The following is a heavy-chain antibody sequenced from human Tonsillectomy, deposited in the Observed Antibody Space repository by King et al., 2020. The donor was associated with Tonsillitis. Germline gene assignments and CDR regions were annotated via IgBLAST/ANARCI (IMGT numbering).Heavy chain of an antibody. D-gene: IGHD5-18*01. V-gene: IGHV1-69*01. CDR3: ARGGRSAYTYGRDAFDI. CDR2: IIPIFGTA. J-gene: IGHJ3*02. Sequence: QLVQSGAEVKKPGSSVKVSCKASGGTFRSYNLSWVRQAPGQGLEWMGGIIPIFGTANYAQKFQGRVTITADESTSTVYMDLSSLRSEDTAVYYCARGGRSAYTYGRDAFDIWGQGTMVTVS. CDR1: GGTFRSYN.